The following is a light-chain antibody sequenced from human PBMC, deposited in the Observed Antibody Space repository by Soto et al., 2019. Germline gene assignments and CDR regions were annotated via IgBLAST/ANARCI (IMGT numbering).Light chain of an antibody. CDR1: QSVSSY. Sequence: EIVLTQSPATLSLSPGERATLSCRASQSVSSYLAWYQQKPGQAPRLLIYDASNRATGIPVRFSGSGSWTDFTLTISSLETEDFAVYYCQQRSNWITFGQGTRLEIK. CDR2: DAS. J-gene: IGKJ5*01. V-gene: IGKV3-11*01. CDR3: QQRSNWIT.